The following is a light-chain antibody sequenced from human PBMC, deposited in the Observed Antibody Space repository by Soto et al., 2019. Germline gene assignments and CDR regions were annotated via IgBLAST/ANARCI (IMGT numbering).Light chain of an antibody. J-gene: IGLJ1*01. V-gene: IGLV2-14*01. Sequence: QSVLTQPASVSGSPGQSITISCTGTSSDIDAYNYVSWYQQHPGKAPKLMIYDVSNRPSGISNRFSGSKSGNMASLTISGLQAEDEADYYCGSYKTSSNYVFGTGTKVTVL. CDR2: DVS. CDR1: SSDIDAYNY. CDR3: GSYKTSSNYV.